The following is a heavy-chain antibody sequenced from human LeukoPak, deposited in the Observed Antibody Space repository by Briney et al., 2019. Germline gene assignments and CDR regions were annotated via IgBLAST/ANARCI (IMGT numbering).Heavy chain of an antibody. CDR2: VYYSGST. CDR3: ARDPYHTDFPFDY. J-gene: IGHJ4*02. V-gene: IGHV4-39*02. Sequence: SETLSLTCTVSGGSISGSSYYWGWIRQPPGEGLEWIGGVYYSGSTYNNPSLKSRVTISVDTSKNQFSLKLSSVTAADTAVYYCARDPYHTDFPFDYWGQGTLVTVSS. CDR1: GGSISGSSYY.